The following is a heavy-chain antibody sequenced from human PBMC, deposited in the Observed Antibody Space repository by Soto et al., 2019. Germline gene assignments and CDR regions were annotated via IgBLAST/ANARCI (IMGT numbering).Heavy chain of an antibody. CDR2: IYYSGST. CDR3: ARAYGSGSQFDP. Sequence: SETLSLTCTVSGGSISSSSYYWGWIRQPPGKGLEWIGSIYYSGSTYYNPSLKSRVTISVDTSKNQFSLKLSSVTAADTAVYYCARAYGSGSQFDPWGQGTLVTVSS. V-gene: IGHV4-39*01. D-gene: IGHD3-10*01. CDR1: GGSISSSSYY. J-gene: IGHJ5*02.